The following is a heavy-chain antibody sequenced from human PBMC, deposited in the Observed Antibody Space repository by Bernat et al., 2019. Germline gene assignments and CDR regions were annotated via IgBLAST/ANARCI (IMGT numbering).Heavy chain of an antibody. J-gene: IGHJ4*02. CDR3: ASEDYDSSGYYPHAGDY. V-gene: IGHV1-46*03. CDR2: INPSGGST. D-gene: IGHD3-22*01. Sequence: QVQLVQSGAEVKKPGASVKVSCKASGYTFTSYYMHWVRQAPGQGLVWMGIINPSGGSTSYAQKFQGRVTMTRDTSTSTVYRELSSMRSEDTAVYYCASEDYDSSGYYPHAGDYWGQGTLVTVSS. CDR1: GYTFTSYY.